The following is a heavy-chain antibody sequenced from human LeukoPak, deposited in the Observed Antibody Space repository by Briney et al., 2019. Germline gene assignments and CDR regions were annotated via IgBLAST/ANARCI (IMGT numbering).Heavy chain of an antibody. CDR1: GGSISSGGCS. Sequence: SETLSLTCAVSGGSISSGGCSWIWIRQPPGKGLEWIGYIYHSGSTYYNPSLKSRVTISVDRSKNQFSLKLSSVTAADTAVYYCARGREESWNLFDYWGQGTLVTVSS. CDR2: IYHSGST. CDR3: ARGREESWNLFDY. J-gene: IGHJ4*02. D-gene: IGHD1-7*01. V-gene: IGHV4-30-2*01.